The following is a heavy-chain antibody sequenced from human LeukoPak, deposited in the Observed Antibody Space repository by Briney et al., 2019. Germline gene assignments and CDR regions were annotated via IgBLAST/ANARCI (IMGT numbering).Heavy chain of an antibody. CDR3: AKDISAATMVGAFDI. J-gene: IGHJ3*02. D-gene: IGHD5-12*01. CDR2: ISWNSGSI. V-gene: IGHV3-9*01. Sequence: GGSLILSCAASGFTFDDYAMYWVRQAPGKGLEWVSGISWNSGSIGYADSVKGRFTISRDNAKNSLYPQMNGLRAEDTALYYCAKDISAATMVGAFDIWGQGSMVTVSS. CDR1: GFTFDDYA.